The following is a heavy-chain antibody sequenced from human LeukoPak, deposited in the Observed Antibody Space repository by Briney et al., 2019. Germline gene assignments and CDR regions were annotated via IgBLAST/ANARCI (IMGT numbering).Heavy chain of an antibody. CDR3: ARHGSWSFDY. V-gene: IGHV3-23*01. CDR2: ITSGSGSNV. CDR1: GFTFSSHA. D-gene: IGHD6-13*01. Sequence: AGGSLRLSCAASGFTFSSHAMSWVRQAPGKGLEWVSAITSGSGSNVYYTDSLKGRFTISRDNSKNTLYLRMNSLRAEDTAVYYCARHGSWSFDYWGQGTLVTVSA. J-gene: IGHJ4*02.